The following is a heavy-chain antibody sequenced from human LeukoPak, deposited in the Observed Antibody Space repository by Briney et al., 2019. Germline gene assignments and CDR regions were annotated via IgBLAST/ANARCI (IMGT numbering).Heavy chain of an antibody. CDR3: VKDAAAAGTASDY. CDR2: ISGNGGST. V-gene: IGHV3-64D*06. J-gene: IGHJ4*02. CDR1: GFTFSSYA. D-gene: IGHD6-13*01. Sequence: PGRSLRLSCSASGFTFSSYAMHWVRQAPGKGLEYVSAISGNGGSTYYADSVKGRFTISRDNSKNTLYLQMSSLRAEDTAVYYCVKDAAAAGTASDYWGQGTLVTVSS.